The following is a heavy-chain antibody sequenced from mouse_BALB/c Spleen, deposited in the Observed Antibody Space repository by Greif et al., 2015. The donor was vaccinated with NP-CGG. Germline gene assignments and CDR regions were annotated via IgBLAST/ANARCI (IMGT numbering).Heavy chain of an antibody. CDR2: ISSGGSYT. J-gene: IGHJ2*01. CDR1: GFTFSSYA. CDR3: ARRGVYDYDRHLDY. D-gene: IGHD2-4*01. Sequence: EVMLVESGGGLVKPGGSLKLSCAASGFTFSSYAMSWVRQTPEKRLEWVATISSGGSYTYYPDSVKGRFTISRDNAKNTLYLQMSSLRSEDTAMYYCARRGVYDYDRHLDYWGQGTTLTVSS. V-gene: IGHV5-9-1*01.